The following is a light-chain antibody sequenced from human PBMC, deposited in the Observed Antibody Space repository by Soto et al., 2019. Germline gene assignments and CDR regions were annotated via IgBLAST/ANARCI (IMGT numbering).Light chain of an antibody. J-gene: IGLJ3*02. V-gene: IGLV8-61*01. CDR2: NTN. Sequence: QTVVTQEPSFSVSPGGTVTLTCGLSSDSVSASHFPSWYQQTPGQAPRTLIYNTNTRSSGVPDRFSGSKSGNTASLTISGLQAEDEANYYCFSYAGSRVFGGGTKLTVL. CDR3: FSYAGSRV. CDR1: SDSVSASHF.